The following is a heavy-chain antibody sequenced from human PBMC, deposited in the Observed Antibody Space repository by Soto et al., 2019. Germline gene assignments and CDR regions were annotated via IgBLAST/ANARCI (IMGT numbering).Heavy chain of an antibody. D-gene: IGHD3-3*01. V-gene: IGHV4-31*03. Sequence: NPSETLSLTCTVSGGSISSGGYYWSWIRQHPGKGLEWIGYIYYSGSTYYNPSLKSRVTISVDTSKNQFSLKLSSVTAADTAVYYCARWGYDFWSGYYHPYNWFDPWGQGTLVTVSS. CDR3: ARWGYDFWSGYYHPYNWFDP. CDR2: IYYSGST. CDR1: GGSISSGGYY. J-gene: IGHJ5*02.